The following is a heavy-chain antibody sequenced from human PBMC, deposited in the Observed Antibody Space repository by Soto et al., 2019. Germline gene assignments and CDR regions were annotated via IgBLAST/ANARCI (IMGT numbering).Heavy chain of an antibody. CDR3: AKEKGYSSSWFEFDY. CDR2: SSGRGGST. J-gene: IGHJ4*02. Sequence: EVQLLESGGGLVQPGGSLRLSCAASGFTFSSYAMSWVRLAPGTGLEGVSASSGRGGSTYYADSVNGRFTTSRDNSNNALYQQMNSLRAEDTAVYYCAKEKGYSSSWFEFDYWGQGTLVTVSS. CDR1: GFTFSSYA. D-gene: IGHD6-13*01. V-gene: IGHV3-23*01.